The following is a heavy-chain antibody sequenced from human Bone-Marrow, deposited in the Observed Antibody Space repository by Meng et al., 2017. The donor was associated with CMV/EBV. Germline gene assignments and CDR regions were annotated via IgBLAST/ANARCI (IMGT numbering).Heavy chain of an antibody. CDR1: GGSISSSSYY. CDR2: IYYSGST. V-gene: IGHV4-39*07. D-gene: IGHD3-3*01. Sequence: SETLSLTCTVSGGSISSSSYYWGWIRQPPGKGLEWIGSIYYSGSTYYNPSLKSRVTISVDTSKNQFSLKLSSVTAADTAVYYCARVSDFWSGYSDAFDIWGQGTMVTFSS. J-gene: IGHJ3*02. CDR3: ARVSDFWSGYSDAFDI.